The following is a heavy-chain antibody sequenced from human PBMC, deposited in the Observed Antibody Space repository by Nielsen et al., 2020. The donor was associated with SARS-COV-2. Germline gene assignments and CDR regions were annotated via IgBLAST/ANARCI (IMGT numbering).Heavy chain of an antibody. J-gene: IGHJ6*03. CDR2: VNYRGGT. Sequence: SETLSLTCAVYGGSFGGYYWSWIRQPPGKGLEWIGEVNYRGGTNYNPSLKSRVTISIDTSKNQPSLKLSSVTAADTAVYYCARVGVVVATNYYYMDAWGKGTTVTVSS. D-gene: IGHD2-15*01. CDR3: ARVGVVVATNYYYMDA. CDR1: GGSFGGYY. V-gene: IGHV4-34*01.